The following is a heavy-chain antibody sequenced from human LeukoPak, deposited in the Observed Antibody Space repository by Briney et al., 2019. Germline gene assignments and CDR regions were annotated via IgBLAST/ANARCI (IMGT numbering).Heavy chain of an antibody. D-gene: IGHD3-22*01. V-gene: IGHV1-69*05. CDR3: ARVRYYDSSGYGGVYFDY. CDR2: IIPIFGTA. CDR1: GGTFSSYA. J-gene: IGHJ4*02. Sequence: SVKVSCKASGGTFSSYAISWVRQAPGQGPEWMGGIIPIFGTANYAQKFQGRVTITTDESTSTAYMELSSLRSEDTAVYYCARVRYYDSSGYGGVYFDYWGQGTLVTVSS.